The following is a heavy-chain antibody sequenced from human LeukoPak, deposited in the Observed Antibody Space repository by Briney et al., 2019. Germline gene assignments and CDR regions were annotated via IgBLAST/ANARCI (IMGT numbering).Heavy chain of an antibody. D-gene: IGHD3-10*01. Sequence: SETLSLTCAVYGGSFSGYYWSWIRQPPGKGLEWIGEINHSGSTSYNPSLKSRVTISVDTSKNQFSLKLSSVTAADTAVYYCARGRRITMVRGVRGGLDVWGKGTTVTVSS. J-gene: IGHJ6*04. CDR3: ARGRRITMVRGVRGGLDV. V-gene: IGHV4-34*01. CDR1: GGSFSGYY. CDR2: INHSGST.